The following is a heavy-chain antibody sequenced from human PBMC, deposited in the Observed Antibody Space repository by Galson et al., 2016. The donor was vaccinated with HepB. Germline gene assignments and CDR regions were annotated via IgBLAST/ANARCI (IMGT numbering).Heavy chain of an antibody. J-gene: IGHJ6*02. V-gene: IGHV3-30*04. Sequence: SLRLSCAASGFMFDDYAMHWVRQAPGKGLEWVAVISYDGSNKYYADSVKGRFTISRDNSKNTLYLPMNRLRAEDTAVYYSARDRHNWKYFISGSPDVWGQGTTVTVSS. CDR3: ARDRHNWKYFISGSPDV. CDR1: GFMFDDYA. CDR2: ISYDGSNK. D-gene: IGHD1-7*01.